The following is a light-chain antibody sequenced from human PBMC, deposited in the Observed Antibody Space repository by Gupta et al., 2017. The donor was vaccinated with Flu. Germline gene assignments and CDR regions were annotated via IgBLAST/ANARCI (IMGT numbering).Light chain of an antibody. CDR2: KDT. Sequence: GKTAEMTGSGEVGSDDYGYWYQQKTAHAPVLVLKKDTRSTAGIPGRFSGSTSGTAVTLTIIGGEEEDDADYYYQAADSSDRWVFGGGTRLTVL. CDR3: QAADSSDRWV. CDR1: VGSDDY. V-gene: IGLV3-25*03. J-gene: IGLJ3*02.